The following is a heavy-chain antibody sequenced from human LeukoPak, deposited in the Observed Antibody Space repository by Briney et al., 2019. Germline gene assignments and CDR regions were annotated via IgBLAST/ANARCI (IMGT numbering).Heavy chain of an antibody. CDR2: ICTAGDP. V-gene: IGHV3-13*05. D-gene: IGHD6-19*01. CDR3: ARGAVAGTGLDY. J-gene: IGHJ4*02. Sequence: PGGSLRLSCAASGFTFSSYDMHWVRQAPGKGLEWVSAICTAGDPYYPGSVMGRFTISRENAKNSLYLQMNSLRAGDTAVYYCARGAVAGTGLDYWGQGTLVTVSS. CDR1: GFTFSSYD.